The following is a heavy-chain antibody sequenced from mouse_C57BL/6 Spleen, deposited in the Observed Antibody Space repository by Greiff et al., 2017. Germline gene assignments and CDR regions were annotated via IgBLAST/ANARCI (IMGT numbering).Heavy chain of an antibody. CDR3: TSHLPSMDY. CDR2: IYPSDSET. CDR1: GFTFTGYW. V-gene: IGHV1-61*01. D-gene: IGHD5-1*01. Sequence: QVQLQQPGAELVRPGSSVKLSCKASGFTFTGYWMHWVKQRPGQGLEWIGNIYPSDSETNYNQKFKDKATLTVDKSSSTAYMQLSSLTSEDSAVYYCTSHLPSMDYWGQGTSVTVSS. J-gene: IGHJ4*01.